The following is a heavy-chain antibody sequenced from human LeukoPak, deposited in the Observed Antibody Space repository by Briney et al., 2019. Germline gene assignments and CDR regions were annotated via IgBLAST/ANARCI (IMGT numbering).Heavy chain of an antibody. CDR3: ARRGLYFDY. J-gene: IGHJ4*02. CDR2: VSSSGSTI. Sequence: PGGSLILSCAASGFTFSTYEMNWVRQAPGKGLEWVSYVSSSGSTIYHADSVKGRFTISRDNAKNSLYLQMNSQRVEDTAVYYCARRGLYFDYWGQGTLVTVSS. D-gene: IGHD3-10*01. CDR1: GFTFSTYE. V-gene: IGHV3-48*03.